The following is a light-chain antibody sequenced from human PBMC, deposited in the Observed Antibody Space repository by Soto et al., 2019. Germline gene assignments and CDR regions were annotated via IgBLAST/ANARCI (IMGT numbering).Light chain of an antibody. CDR3: QQYYNTPVT. CDR2: WAS. V-gene: IGKV4-1*01. Sequence: DFVMTQSPDSLAVSLGEXATINCKSSPSVLFSLDNKNYLAWYQQKPGQAPKLLISWASTRESGVPDRFSGGGSGTDFTLTISSLQAEDVAVYYCQQYYNTPVTFGQGTKVDTK. CDR1: PSVLFSLDNKNY. J-gene: IGKJ1*01.